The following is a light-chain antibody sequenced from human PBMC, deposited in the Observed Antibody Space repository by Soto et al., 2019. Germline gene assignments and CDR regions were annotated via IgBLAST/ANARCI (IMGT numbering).Light chain of an antibody. CDR2: DVS. J-gene: IGLJ2*01. CDR3: SSYTSGSTLDVL. Sequence: QAVVTQPASVSGSPGQSITISCTGISSDVGGYNYVSWYQQLPGKAPKLMIFDVSNRPSGISTRFSGSKSGNSASLTISGLQAEDEADYYCSSYTSGSTLDVLFGGGTKLTVL. CDR1: SSDVGGYNY. V-gene: IGLV2-14*01.